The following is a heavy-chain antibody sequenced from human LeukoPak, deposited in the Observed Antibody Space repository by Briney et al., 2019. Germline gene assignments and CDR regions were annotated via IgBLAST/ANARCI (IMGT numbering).Heavy chain of an antibody. CDR3: ARGTIWYGVVAYYLDY. CDR1: GVTFSSYS. J-gene: IGHJ4*02. D-gene: IGHD3-3*01. Sequence: GGSLTLYCAASGVTFSSYSWNWVRQAPGKGLEWVSSISSSSSYIYYADSVKGRFTISRDNAKNSLYLQMNSLRAEDTAVYYCARGTIWYGVVAYYLDYWGQGTLVTVSS. V-gene: IGHV3-21*01. CDR2: ISSSSSYI.